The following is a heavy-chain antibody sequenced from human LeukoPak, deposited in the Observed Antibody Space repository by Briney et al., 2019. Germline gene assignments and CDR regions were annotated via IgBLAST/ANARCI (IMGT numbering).Heavy chain of an antibody. J-gene: IGHJ2*01. CDR2: IYPGDSDT. Sequence: GESLKISCKGSGYSFTSYWIGRVRQMPGKGLEWMGIIYPGDSDTRYSPSFQGQVTISADKSISTAYLQWSSLKASDTAMYYCARHGSSGWGPASHWYFDLWGRGTLVTVSS. CDR1: GYSFTSYW. CDR3: ARHGSSGWGPASHWYFDL. D-gene: IGHD6-19*01. V-gene: IGHV5-51*01.